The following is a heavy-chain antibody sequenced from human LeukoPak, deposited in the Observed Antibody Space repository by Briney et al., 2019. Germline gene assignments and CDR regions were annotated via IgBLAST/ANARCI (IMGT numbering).Heavy chain of an antibody. CDR1: AGSISSYY. Sequence: PETLSLTCTVSAGSISSYYWSWNRQPAGKVLEWIGRIYTSGTTNYNPSLKRRVTMSVATSKNKFSLKLSSVTAAATAVYYCAREPYWGPLDYWGQGTLVTVSS. V-gene: IGHV4-4*07. CDR3: AREPYWGPLDY. D-gene: IGHD7-27*01. CDR2: IYTSGTT. J-gene: IGHJ4*02.